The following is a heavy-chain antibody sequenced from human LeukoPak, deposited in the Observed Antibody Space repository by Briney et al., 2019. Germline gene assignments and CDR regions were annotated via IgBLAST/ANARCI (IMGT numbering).Heavy chain of an antibody. Sequence: SETLSLTCTVSGVSISNNTYLWGWIRQSPEKGLEWIGSIYYSGSTYYNPSLKSRLTISRDTSKNQISLKLTSVTAADTAVYYCARPRSQWLGNDAFDVWGQGTMVTVSS. CDR2: IYYSGST. D-gene: IGHD6-19*01. CDR3: ARPRSQWLGNDAFDV. CDR1: GVSISNNTYL. J-gene: IGHJ3*01. V-gene: IGHV4-39*01.